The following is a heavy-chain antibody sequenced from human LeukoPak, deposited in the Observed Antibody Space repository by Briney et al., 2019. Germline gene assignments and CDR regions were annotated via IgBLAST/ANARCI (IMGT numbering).Heavy chain of an antibody. CDR1: GGSISSGGYY. D-gene: IGHD3-10*01. V-gene: IGHV4-31*03. Sequence: SETLSLTCTVSGGSISSGGYYWSWIRQHPGKGLEWIGYIYYSGSTYYNPSHKSRVTISVDTSKNQFSLKLSSVTAADTAVYYCARYGRYNFDYWGQGTLVTVSS. CDR3: ARYGRYNFDY. J-gene: IGHJ4*02. CDR2: IYYSGST.